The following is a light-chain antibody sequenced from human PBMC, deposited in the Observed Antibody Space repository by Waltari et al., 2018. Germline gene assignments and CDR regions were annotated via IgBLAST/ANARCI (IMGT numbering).Light chain of an antibody. CDR3: YSTDSSGNHRRV. J-gene: IGLJ2*01. V-gene: IGLV3-10*01. CDR2: EDS. Sequence: SYELTQPPSVSVSPGHSARITCSGDALTKKYTYCYQQKSGQAPVLVSYEDSKRPSTIPERFSGSSSGTMATLTISGAQVEDEADYFCYSTDSSGNHRRVFGGGTKLPVL. CDR1: ALTKKY.